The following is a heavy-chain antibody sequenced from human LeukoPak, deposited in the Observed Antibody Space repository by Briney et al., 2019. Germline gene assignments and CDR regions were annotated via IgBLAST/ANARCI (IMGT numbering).Heavy chain of an antibody. CDR1: GGSISSGSYY. D-gene: IGHD3-10*01. CDR3: ATTPRTMVRGVITENWYFDL. Sequence: SETLSLTCTVSGGSISSGSYYWSWIRQPAGKGLDWIGRIYTSGSTNYNPSPKSRVTMSVDTSKNQFSLKLSSVTAADTAVYYCATTPRTMVRGVITENWYFDLWGRGTLVTVSS. CDR2: IYTSGST. J-gene: IGHJ2*01. V-gene: IGHV4-61*02.